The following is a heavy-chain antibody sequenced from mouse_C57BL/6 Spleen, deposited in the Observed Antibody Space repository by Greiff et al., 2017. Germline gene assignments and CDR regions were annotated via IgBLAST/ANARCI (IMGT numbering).Heavy chain of an antibody. CDR2: LSYDGSN. CDR3: ARGGYDRYFGV. D-gene: IGHD2-2*01. J-gene: IGHJ1*03. CDR1: GYSITSGYY. Sequence: EVKLLESGPGLVKPSQSLSLSCSVTGYSITSGYYWYWIRQFPGNILELMGYLSYDGSNNYNPSLKNRTSLTRDTSKNQFFLKLSAVTTEDTATNYCARGGYDRYFGVWGTGTTVTVSS. V-gene: IGHV3-6*01.